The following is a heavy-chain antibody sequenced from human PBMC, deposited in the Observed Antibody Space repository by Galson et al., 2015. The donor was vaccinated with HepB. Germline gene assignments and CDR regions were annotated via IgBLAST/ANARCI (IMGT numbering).Heavy chain of an antibody. J-gene: IGHJ4*02. D-gene: IGHD3-3*01. CDR2: ISSSSTI. V-gene: IGHV3-48*01. CDR3: ARVYGYYDFWSGYQKPDDY. CDR1: GFTFSSYS. Sequence: SLRLSCAASGFTFSSYSMNWVRQAPGKGLEWVSYISSSSTIYYADSVKGRFTISRDNAKNSLYLQMNSLRAEDTAVYYCARVYGYYDFWSGYQKPDDYWGQGTLVTVSS.